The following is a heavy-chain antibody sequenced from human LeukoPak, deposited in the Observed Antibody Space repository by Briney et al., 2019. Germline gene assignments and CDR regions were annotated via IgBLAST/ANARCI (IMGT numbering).Heavy chain of an antibody. Sequence: SETLSLTCTVSGGSISSYYWSWIRQPPGKGLEWIGYIYYSGSTNYSPSLKSRVTISVDTSKNQFSLKLSSVIAADTTVYYCARLVRRRAFDIWGQGTMVTVSS. D-gene: IGHD1-1*01. V-gene: IGHV4-59*08. J-gene: IGHJ3*02. CDR1: GGSISSYY. CDR3: ARLVRRRAFDI. CDR2: IYYSGST.